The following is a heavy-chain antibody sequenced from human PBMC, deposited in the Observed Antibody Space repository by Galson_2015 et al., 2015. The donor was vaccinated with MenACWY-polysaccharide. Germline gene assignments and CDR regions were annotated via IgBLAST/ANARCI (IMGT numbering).Heavy chain of an antibody. V-gene: IGHV3-30-3*01. D-gene: IGHD2/OR15-2a*01. Sequence: SLRLSCAASGFTFNSYAIHWVRQAPGKGLEWVAVISYDGSNKYYADSLKGRFTISRDNSKNMLYLQMTSLRAEDTAVYYCARAYCDRTACYGMDVWGQGTTVTVSS. CDR2: ISYDGSNK. CDR3: ARAYCDRTACYGMDV. J-gene: IGHJ6*02. CDR1: GFTFNSYA.